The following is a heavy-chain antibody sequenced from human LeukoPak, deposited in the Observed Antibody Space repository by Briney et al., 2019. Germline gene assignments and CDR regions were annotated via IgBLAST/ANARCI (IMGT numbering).Heavy chain of an antibody. J-gene: IGHJ4*02. CDR3: ARGRGGDGYNWLCYFDY. Sequence: PGGSLRLSCAAPGFTFTRYGMHWVRQAPGKGLQWVAAISFDESNKYYAVSVEGRFTISRDNSKNTLCLQMNSLRSEDTAVYYCARGRGGDGYNWLCYFDYWGQGTLVTVSS. CDR1: GFTFTRYG. D-gene: IGHD5-24*01. V-gene: IGHV3-30*03. CDR2: ISFDESNK.